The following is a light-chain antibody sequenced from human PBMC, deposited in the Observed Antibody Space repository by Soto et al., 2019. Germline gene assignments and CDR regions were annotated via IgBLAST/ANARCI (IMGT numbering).Light chain of an antibody. CDR2: WAS. V-gene: IGKV4-1*01. J-gene: IGKJ3*01. CDR3: QQYYNIPFT. Sequence: DIVMTQSPDSLAVSLGERATINCKSSQSVLYNSNNKNYLAWYQHKPGQPPKLLIYWASTRESGVPDRFSGSGSGTDFTLTISSLQAEDVAVYYCQQYYNIPFTFGPGTKVDI. CDR1: QSVLYNSNNKNY.